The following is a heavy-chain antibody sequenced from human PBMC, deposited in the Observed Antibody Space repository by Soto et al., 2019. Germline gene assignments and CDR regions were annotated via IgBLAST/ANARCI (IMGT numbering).Heavy chain of an antibody. CDR3: ARDPMPDTAMGHNWFDP. V-gene: IGHV1-46*01. Sequence: ASVKVSCKASGYTFTSDHIHWVRQAPGQGLEWMGIIDPSGGTTNSARMLQGRVTMTRDTSTSTVYMELTSLTSQDTAVYYCARDPMPDTAMGHNWFDPWGQGTLVTVSS. D-gene: IGHD5-18*01. CDR2: IDPSGGTT. J-gene: IGHJ5*02. CDR1: GYTFTSDH.